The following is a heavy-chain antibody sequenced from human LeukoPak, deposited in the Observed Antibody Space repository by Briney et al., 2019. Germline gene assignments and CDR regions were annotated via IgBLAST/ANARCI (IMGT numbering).Heavy chain of an antibody. CDR2: IKQDGSEK. CDR3: ARDSAGDDY. Sequence: GGSLRLSCEASGFTFSTYWMSWVRQAPGKGLEWVANIKQDGSEKYYVDSVKGRFTISRDNAKNSLYLQMNSLRAEDTAMYYCARDSAGDDYWGQGTLVTVSS. J-gene: IGHJ4*02. CDR1: GFTFSTYW. V-gene: IGHV3-7*01. D-gene: IGHD6-13*01.